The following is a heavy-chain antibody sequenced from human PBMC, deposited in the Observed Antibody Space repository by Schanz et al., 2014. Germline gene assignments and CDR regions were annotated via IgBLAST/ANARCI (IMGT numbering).Heavy chain of an antibody. CDR1: GFSFDKYG. Sequence: ESGGGAVQPGRSLRLSCAASGFSFDKYGMHWVRQAPGKGLEWVGVIWYDGSKTYYADSVRGRFTISRENSKNTLHLQMNSLRAEDPAVYLCAKDLTAVAMAPLMTGLYDSWGQGTLVTVSS. D-gene: IGHD6-19*01. V-gene: IGHV3-33*06. CDR3: AKDLTAVAMAPLMTGLYDS. J-gene: IGHJ4*02. CDR2: IWYDGSKT.